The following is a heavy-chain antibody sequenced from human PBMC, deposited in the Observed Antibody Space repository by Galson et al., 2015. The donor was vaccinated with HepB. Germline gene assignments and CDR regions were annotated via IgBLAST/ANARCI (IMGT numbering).Heavy chain of an antibody. Sequence: SLRLSCATSGFTFDDHVIHWVRQAPGKGLEWVSGITWNSATRRYADFVKGRFTISRDNAKNSVHLQMDGLTIEDSAVYYCTRDFGPYYFNSGSDFWGQGTLVTVS. V-gene: IGHV3-9*01. D-gene: IGHD3-10*01. CDR1: GFTFDDHV. CDR3: TRDFGPYYFNSGSDF. J-gene: IGHJ4*02. CDR2: ITWNSATR.